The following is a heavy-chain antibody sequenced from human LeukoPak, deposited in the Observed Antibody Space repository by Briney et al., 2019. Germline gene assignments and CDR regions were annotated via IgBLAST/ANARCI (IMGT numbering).Heavy chain of an antibody. CDR1: GGSISSYY. D-gene: IGHD5-18*01. CDR3: ARVAAMAPRDVFDI. Sequence: PSETLSLTCTVSGGSISSYYWSWIRQPPGKGLEWIGYIYYSGSTNYNPSPKSRVTISVDTSKNQFSLKLSSVTAADTAVYYCARVAAMAPRDVFDIWGQGTMVTVSS. V-gene: IGHV4-59*01. CDR2: IYYSGST. J-gene: IGHJ3*02.